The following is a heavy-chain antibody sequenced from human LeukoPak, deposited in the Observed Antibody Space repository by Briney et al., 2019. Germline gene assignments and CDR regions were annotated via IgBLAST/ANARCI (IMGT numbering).Heavy chain of an antibody. V-gene: IGHV1-69*04. CDR3: ARVKETTPSRTTYD. Sequence: SVKVSCKASGGTFSSYAISWVRQAPGQGLEWMGRIIPILGIANYAQKFQGRVTITADKSTSTAYMELSSLRSEDTAVYYCARVKETTPSRTTYDWGQGTLVTVSS. CDR1: GGTFSSYA. CDR2: IIPILGIA. J-gene: IGHJ4*02. D-gene: IGHD2/OR15-2a*01.